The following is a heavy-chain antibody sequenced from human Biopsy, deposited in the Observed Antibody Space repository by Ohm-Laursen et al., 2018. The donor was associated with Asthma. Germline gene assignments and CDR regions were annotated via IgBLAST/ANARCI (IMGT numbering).Heavy chain of an antibody. CDR3: VRDGTDDAFDI. V-gene: IGHV3-30*01. J-gene: IGHJ3*02. D-gene: IGHD1-1*01. CDR1: GFSFSNFA. Sequence: RSLRLSCAASGFSFSNFAIHWVRQAPGKGLEWVGGISKDASTQDYADSVKGRFTMARDNSKNTLDLQMNSLREEDTAVYYCVRDGTDDAFDIWGQGTVVSVSS. CDR2: ISKDASTQ.